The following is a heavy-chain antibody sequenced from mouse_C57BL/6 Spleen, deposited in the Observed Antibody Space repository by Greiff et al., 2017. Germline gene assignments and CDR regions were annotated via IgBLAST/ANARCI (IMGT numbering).Heavy chain of an antibody. V-gene: IGHV1-15*01. D-gene: IGHD1-1*01. CDR3: TRSKNYYGRGYFDV. J-gene: IGHJ1*03. CDR2: IDPETGGT. CDR1: GYTFTDYE. Sequence: QVQLKQSGAELVRPGASVTLSCKASGYTFTDYEMHWVQQTPVEGLEWIGAIDPETGGTAYNQKFKGKAILTADKSSSTAYMELRSLTSEDSAVYYCTRSKNYYGRGYFDVWGTGTTVTVSS.